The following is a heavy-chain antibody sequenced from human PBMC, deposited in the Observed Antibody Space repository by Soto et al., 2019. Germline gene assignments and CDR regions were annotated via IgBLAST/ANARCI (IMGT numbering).Heavy chain of an antibody. V-gene: IGHV2-5*01. CDR1: GFSLSTSGVG. D-gene: IGHD2-8*01. Sequence: SGPTLVNPTQTLTLTCTFSGFSLSTSGVGVGWIRQPPGKALEWLALIYWNDDKRYSPSLKSRLTITKDTSKNQVVLTMTNMDPVDTATYYCAHSVLRYCTNGVCYTHYYYGMDVWGQGTTVTVSS. CDR3: AHSVLRYCTNGVCYTHYYYGMDV. CDR2: IYWNDDK. J-gene: IGHJ6*02.